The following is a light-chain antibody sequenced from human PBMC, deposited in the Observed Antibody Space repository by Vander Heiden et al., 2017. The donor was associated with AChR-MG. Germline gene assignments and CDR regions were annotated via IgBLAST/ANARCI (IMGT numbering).Light chain of an antibody. J-gene: IGLJ2*01. Sequence: NLMLTQPHSVSESPGKRITISCTGSGGSIGSNYVQWYQQRPGSAPTTVIFEDKNRPSGVPDRFSGSIDSSSNSAFLTISGLKTEDEADYYCQSYDSTGVVFGGGTKLTVL. V-gene: IGLV6-57*02. CDR1: GGSIGSNY. CDR3: QSYDSTGVV. CDR2: EDK.